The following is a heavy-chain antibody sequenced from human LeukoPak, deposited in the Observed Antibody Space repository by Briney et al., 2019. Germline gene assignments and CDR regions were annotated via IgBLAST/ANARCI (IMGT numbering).Heavy chain of an antibody. CDR1: GFTFDDYA. V-gene: IGHV3-9*01. J-gene: IGHJ4*02. CDR2: ISWNSGSI. D-gene: IGHD3-22*01. CDR3: ARDRDYDSSGYPVGY. Sequence: GGSLRLSCAASGFTFDDYAMHWVRQAPGKGLEWVSGISWNSGSIGYADSVKGRFTISRDNAKNSLYLQMNSLRAEDTAVYYCARDRDYDSSGYPVGYWGQGTLVTVSS.